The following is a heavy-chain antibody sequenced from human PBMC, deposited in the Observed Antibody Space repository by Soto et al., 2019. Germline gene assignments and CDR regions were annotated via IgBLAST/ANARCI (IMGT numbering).Heavy chain of an antibody. D-gene: IGHD5-18*01. CDR2: IYYSGST. V-gene: IGHV4-39*01. CDR1: GGSISSSSYY. J-gene: IGHJ5*02. Sequence: QLQLQESGPGLVKPSETLSLTCTVSGGSISSSSYYWGWIRKPPGKRLERIGSIYYSGSTDYNPSRKSRVTISVDTTKNQCSLKLSSVTAADTAVYYFARHAQQPNRCWFDPGGRGTLVTVSS. CDR3: ARHAQQPNRCWFDP.